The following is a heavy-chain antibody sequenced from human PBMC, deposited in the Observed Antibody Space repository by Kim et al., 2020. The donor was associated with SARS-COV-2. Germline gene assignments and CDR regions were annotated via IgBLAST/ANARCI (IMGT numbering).Heavy chain of an antibody. D-gene: IGHD3-10*01. Sequence: GGSLRLSCAASGFTFSSYAMHWVRQAPGKGLEWVAVISYDGSNKYYVDSVKGRFTISRDNSKNTLYLQMNSLRAEDTAVYYCARGLRIYFDYWGQGTLVTVSS. J-gene: IGHJ4*02. CDR1: GFTFSSYA. V-gene: IGHV3-30*04. CDR3: ARGLRIYFDY. CDR2: ISYDGSNK.